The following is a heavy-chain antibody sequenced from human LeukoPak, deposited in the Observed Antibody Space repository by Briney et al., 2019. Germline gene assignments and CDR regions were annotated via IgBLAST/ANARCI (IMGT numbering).Heavy chain of an antibody. CDR3: GRARPTGYYDY. D-gene: IGHD3-9*01. J-gene: IGHJ4*02. CDR1: SYSISSGYY. V-gene: IGHV4-38-2*02. Sequence: SETLSLTCTVSSYSISSGYYWGWIRQSPGKGLEWIASINHSGITYYNPSLKSRVTISVDTSKNQFSLKLTSVTAADTAVYYCGRARPTGYYDYWGQGILVTVSS. CDR2: INHSGIT.